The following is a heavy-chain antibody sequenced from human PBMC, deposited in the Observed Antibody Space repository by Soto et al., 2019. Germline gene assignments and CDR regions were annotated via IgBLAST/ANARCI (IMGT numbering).Heavy chain of an antibody. CDR2: IIPIFGTA. J-gene: IGHJ6*02. CDR1: GGTFSSYA. CDR3: ARGLTYLRFIESLAYYYYGMDV. Sequence: SVKVSCKASGGTFSSYAISWVRQAPGQGLEWMGGIIPIFGTANYAQKFQGRVTITADESTSTAYMELSSLRSEDTAVYYCARGLTYLRFIESLAYYYYGMDVWGQGTTVTVSS. D-gene: IGHD3-3*01. V-gene: IGHV1-69*13.